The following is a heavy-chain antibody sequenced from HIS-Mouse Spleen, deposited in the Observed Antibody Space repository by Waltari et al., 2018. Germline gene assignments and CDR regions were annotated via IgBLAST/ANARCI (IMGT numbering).Heavy chain of an antibody. CDR3: ARIFEDYSNAFGDY. J-gene: IGHJ4*02. D-gene: IGHD4-4*01. Sequence: EVQLVESGGGLVQPGGSLRLSCAASGFTFSSYSMNWVRQAPGKGLAWVSYISSSSITIYYEDSVKGRLTISRDNAKNSLYLQMNSLRAEDTAVYYCARIFEDYSNAFGDYWGQGTLVTVSS. V-gene: IGHV3-48*01. CDR1: GFTFSSYS. CDR2: ISSSSITI.